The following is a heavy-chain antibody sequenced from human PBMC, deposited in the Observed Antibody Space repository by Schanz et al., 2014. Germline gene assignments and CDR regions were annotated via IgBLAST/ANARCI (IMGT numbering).Heavy chain of an antibody. J-gene: IGHJ3*02. D-gene: IGHD3-10*01. CDR2: ISGSGGST. Sequence: EVQLVESGGGLVQPGGSLRLSCAASGFTFSSYSMNWVRQAPGKGLEWVSAISGSGGSTYYADSVKGRFTISKDNSKPTVYLQINRLRAEDTAVYYCAKGRFGELSAFDIWGQGTMXTVSS. V-gene: IGHV3-23*04. CDR3: AKGRFGELSAFDI. CDR1: GFTFSSYS.